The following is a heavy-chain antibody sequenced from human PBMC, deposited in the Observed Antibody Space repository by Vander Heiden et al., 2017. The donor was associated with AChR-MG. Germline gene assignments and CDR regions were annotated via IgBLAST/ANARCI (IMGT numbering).Heavy chain of an antibody. CDR2: IYWDDDK. Sequence: QITLKESGPTLVTPTQTLTLTCTFSGFSLSTSGVGEGWIRKPPGKALGGLAIIYWDDDKRYRPSLKSRLTITKDTSKNQVVLTMTNMDPVDTATYYCAHSHCSGGSCRPFDYWGQGTLVTVSS. V-gene: IGHV2-5*02. D-gene: IGHD2-15*01. CDR1: GFSLSTSGVG. J-gene: IGHJ4*02. CDR3: AHSHCSGGSCRPFDY.